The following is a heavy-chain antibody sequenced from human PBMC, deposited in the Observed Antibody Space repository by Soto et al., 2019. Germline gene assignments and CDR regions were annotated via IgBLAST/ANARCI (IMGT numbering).Heavy chain of an antibody. J-gene: IGHJ4*02. CDR3: SRGFYANTSYPRFDF. CDR2: IRSKAYGETT. Sequence: TGGSLRLSCTGSGFTFGDYAVSWFRQAPGKGLECVGFIRSKAYGETTDYAASVKGRFTISRDDSRTIAYLRMNSLKTEDTATYYCSRGFYANTSYPRFDFWGQGTLVTVS. D-gene: IGHD2-21*01. CDR1: GFTFGDYA. V-gene: IGHV3-49*03.